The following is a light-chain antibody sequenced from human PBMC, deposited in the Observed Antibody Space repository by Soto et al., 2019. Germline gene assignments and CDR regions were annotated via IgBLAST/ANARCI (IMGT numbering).Light chain of an antibody. J-gene: IGLJ1*01. V-gene: IGLV1-40*01. CDR1: SSNIGAGYD. CDR3: QSYDSTLSARYV. Sequence: QSVLTQPPSVSGAPGQRVTITCTGTSSNIGAGYDVHWYQQLPGRAPKLLIYDTVNRPSGVPGRFSGSKSGTSASLAITGLQAEDEGDYYCQSYDSTLSARYVFGTGTKVTVL. CDR2: DTV.